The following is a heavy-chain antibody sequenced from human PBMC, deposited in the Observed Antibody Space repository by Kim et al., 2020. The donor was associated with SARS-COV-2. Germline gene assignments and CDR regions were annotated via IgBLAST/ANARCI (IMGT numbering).Heavy chain of an antibody. V-gene: IGHV1-46*01. CDR2: IDPSGVST. CDR3: ARDPDYDFGDRLGDPGLDH. CDR1: GFTFSTYF. J-gene: IGHJ4*02. D-gene: IGHD4-17*01. Sequence: ASVKVSCKASGFTFSTYFMHWVRQAPGQGPEWRGVIDPSGVSTAYAQKFQGRLTVTRDTSTSTVYMELSSLRSDDTAVYYCARDPDYDFGDRLGDPGLDHWGQGTLVTVSS.